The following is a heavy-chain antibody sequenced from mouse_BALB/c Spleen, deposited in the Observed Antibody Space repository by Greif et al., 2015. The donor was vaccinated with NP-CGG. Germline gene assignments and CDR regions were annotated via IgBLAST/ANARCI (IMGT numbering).Heavy chain of an antibody. CDR1: GYSFTSYW. V-gene: IGHV1-5*01. CDR3: TRWGDVYPAWFAY. J-gene: IGHJ3*01. CDR2: IYPGNSDT. Sequence: VQLKQSGTVLARPGASVKMSCKASGYSFTSYWMHWVKQRPGQGLEWIGAIYPGNSDTSYNQKFKGKAKLTAVTSASAAYMGLRRVRNEDSAVYYCTRWGDVYPAWFAYWGQGTLVTVSA.